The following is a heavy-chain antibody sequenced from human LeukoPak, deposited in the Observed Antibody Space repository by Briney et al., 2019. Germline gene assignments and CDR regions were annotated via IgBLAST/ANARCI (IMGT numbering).Heavy chain of an antibody. Sequence: PSQTLSLTCTVSGGSISSGDYYWSWIRQPPGKGLEWIGYIYYSGSTYYNPSLKSRVTISVDTSKNQFSLKLSSVTAADTAVYYCARESPGRLDSNWYFDLWGRGTLVTVSS. CDR1: GGSISSGDYY. CDR3: ARESPGRLDSNWYFDL. J-gene: IGHJ2*01. V-gene: IGHV4-30-4*01. D-gene: IGHD1-14*01. CDR2: IYYSGST.